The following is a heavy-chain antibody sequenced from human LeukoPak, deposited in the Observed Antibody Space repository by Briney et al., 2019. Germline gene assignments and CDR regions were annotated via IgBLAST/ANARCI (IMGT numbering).Heavy chain of an antibody. Sequence: GGSLRLSCAASGFTFSSYAMSWVRQAPGNGLEWVSAISGSGGSTYYADSVKDRFTISRDNSKNTLYLQMNSLRAEDTAVYYCAKGGNKRFLVRQYYYYGMDVWGQGTTVTVSS. J-gene: IGHJ6*02. CDR1: GFTFSSYA. CDR2: ISGSGGST. V-gene: IGHV3-23*01. D-gene: IGHD3-3*01. CDR3: AKGGNKRFLVRQYYYYGMDV.